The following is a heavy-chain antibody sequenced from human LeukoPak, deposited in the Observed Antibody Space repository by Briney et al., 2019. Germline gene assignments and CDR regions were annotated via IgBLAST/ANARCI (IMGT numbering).Heavy chain of an antibody. CDR3: AGVATRIFGVAHFASMDV. Sequence: SETLSLTCTVSGGSISSYYSSWITQPPGKGLEWIGYIYYSGSTNYSPSLKSRVTISVDTSKNQFSLKLSSVTAADTAVYYCAGVATRIFGVAHFASMDVWGKGTTVTVSS. CDR2: IYYSGST. D-gene: IGHD3-3*01. CDR1: GGSISSYY. J-gene: IGHJ6*03. V-gene: IGHV4-59*01.